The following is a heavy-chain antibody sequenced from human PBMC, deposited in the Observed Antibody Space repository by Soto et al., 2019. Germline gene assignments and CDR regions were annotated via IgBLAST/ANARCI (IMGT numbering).Heavy chain of an antibody. CDR2: MNPRTGNT. CDR1: GYTGTSYD. V-gene: IGHV1-8*01. CDR3: ARGRVEHNSWRGFDY. J-gene: IGHJ4*02. D-gene: IGHD6-13*01. Sequence: VKVSCKASGYTGTSYDINWVRQATGQGLEWMGWMNPRTGNTGYAQKFQGRVAMTRDTSISTAYMELSSLRSEDTAVYYCARGRVEHNSWRGFDYWGQGTLVTVSS.